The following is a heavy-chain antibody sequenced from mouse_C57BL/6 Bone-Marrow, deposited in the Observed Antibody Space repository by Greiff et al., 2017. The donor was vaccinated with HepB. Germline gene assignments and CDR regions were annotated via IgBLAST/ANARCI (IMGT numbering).Heavy chain of an antibody. Sequence: VQLQQSGAELVKPGASVKISCKASGYAFSSYWMNWVKQRPGQGLEWIGWIYPRDGSTKYNEKFKGKATLTVDTSSSTAYMELHSLTSEDSAVYFCASLYYYGSSYHWYFDVWGTGTTVTVSS. V-gene: IGHV1-85*01. CDR1: GYAFSSYW. CDR2: IYPRDGST. J-gene: IGHJ1*03. CDR3: ASLYYYGSSYHWYFDV. D-gene: IGHD1-1*01.